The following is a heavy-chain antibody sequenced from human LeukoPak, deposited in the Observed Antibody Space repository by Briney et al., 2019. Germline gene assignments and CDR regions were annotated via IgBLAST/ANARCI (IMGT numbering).Heavy chain of an antibody. D-gene: IGHD1-26*01. CDR1: GFSLSSSGVA. V-gene: IGHV2-5*01. Sequence: SGPTLVKPTQTLTLTCTFSGFSLSSSGVAVGWIRQPPGKALEWLALIYGHDDKRYSPSLKSRLTITKDTSKNQVVLTMTNMDPVDRGTYYCAHREAGAFDYWGQGTLVIVSS. CDR3: AHREAGAFDY. CDR2: IYGHDDK. J-gene: IGHJ4*02.